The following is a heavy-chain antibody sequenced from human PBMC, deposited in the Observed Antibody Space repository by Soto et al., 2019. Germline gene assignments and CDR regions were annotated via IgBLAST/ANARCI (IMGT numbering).Heavy chain of an antibody. J-gene: IGHJ4*02. CDR1: GGSVSSGSYY. CDR2: IYRSVTT. CDR3: ARGEVLYYCSGYQSFCFDY. Sequence: SATLSLTCTVSGGSVSSGSYYWSWVRQPPGKGLEWIGYIYRSVTTIYNPSLKGRVTISVDTSKSQISLKLTSVTAADTAVYYCARGEVLYYCSGYQSFCFDYWGQGTLVTVSS. V-gene: IGHV4-61*01. D-gene: IGHD3-22*01.